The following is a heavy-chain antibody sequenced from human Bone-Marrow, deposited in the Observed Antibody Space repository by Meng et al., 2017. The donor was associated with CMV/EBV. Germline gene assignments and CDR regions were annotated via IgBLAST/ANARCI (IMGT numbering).Heavy chain of an antibody. D-gene: IGHD3-3*01. CDR3: ARGHQITIFGVVNYYYYYGMDV. J-gene: IGHJ6*02. V-gene: IGHV3-74*01. Sequence: GESLKISCAASGFTFSSYAMHWVRQAPGKGLVWVSRINSDGSSTSYADSVKGRFTISRDNAKNTLYLQMNSLRAEDTAVYYCARGHQITIFGVVNYYYYYGMDVWGQGTTVTVSS. CDR2: INSDGSST. CDR1: GFTFSSYA.